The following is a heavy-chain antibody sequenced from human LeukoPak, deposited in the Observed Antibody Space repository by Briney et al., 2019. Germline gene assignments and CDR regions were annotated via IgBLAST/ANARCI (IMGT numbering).Heavy chain of an antibody. V-gene: IGHV1-69*05. CDR3: ARHRAFWSGYFYYYYYMDV. J-gene: IGHJ6*03. CDR2: IIPIFGTA. Sequence: SVKVSCKASGGTFSSYAISWVRQAPGQGLEWMGGIIPIFGTANYAQKFQGRVTITTDESTSTAYMELSSLRSEDTAVYYCARHRAFWSGYFYYYYYMDVWGKGATVTVSS. D-gene: IGHD3-3*01. CDR1: GGTFSSYA.